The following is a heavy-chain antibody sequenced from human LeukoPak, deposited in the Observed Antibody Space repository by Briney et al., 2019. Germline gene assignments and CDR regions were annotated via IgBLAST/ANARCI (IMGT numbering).Heavy chain of an antibody. Sequence: AGGSLRLSCAASGFTFSSYAMHWVRQAPGKGLEWVAVISYDGSNKYYADSVKGRFTISRDNSKNTLYLQMNSLRAEDTAVYYCAKSPYYYDSSGYVDYWGQGTLVTVSS. CDR1: GFTFSSYA. V-gene: IGHV3-30*04. CDR2: ISYDGSNK. J-gene: IGHJ4*02. D-gene: IGHD3-22*01. CDR3: AKSPYYYDSSGYVDY.